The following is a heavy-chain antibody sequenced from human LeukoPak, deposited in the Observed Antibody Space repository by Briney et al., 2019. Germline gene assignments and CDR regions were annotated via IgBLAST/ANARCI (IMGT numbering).Heavy chain of an antibody. D-gene: IGHD3-3*01. Sequence: PSETLSLTCTVSGGSISSYYWSWIRQPAGKGLEWIGRIYTSGSTNYSPSLKSRVTMSVDTSKNQFSLKLSSVTAADTAVYYCARDLRGHRITIFGVTDNWFDLWGQGTLVTVSS. CDR3: ARDLRGHRITIFGVTDNWFDL. J-gene: IGHJ5*02. V-gene: IGHV4-4*07. CDR1: GGSISSYY. CDR2: IYTSGST.